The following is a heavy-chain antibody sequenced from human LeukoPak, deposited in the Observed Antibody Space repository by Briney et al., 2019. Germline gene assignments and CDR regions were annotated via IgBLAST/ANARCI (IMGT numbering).Heavy chain of an antibody. Sequence: GGSLRLSCAASGFTFRSYWMHWVRQAPGKGLVWVSRINSDGSTTSYADSVKGRFTISRDNAKNTLYLQMNSLRAEDTAVYYCARVLTGSWDWFDPWGQGTLVTVSS. D-gene: IGHD2-8*02. V-gene: IGHV3-74*01. CDR2: INSDGSTT. CDR1: GFTFRSYW. J-gene: IGHJ5*02. CDR3: ARVLTGSWDWFDP.